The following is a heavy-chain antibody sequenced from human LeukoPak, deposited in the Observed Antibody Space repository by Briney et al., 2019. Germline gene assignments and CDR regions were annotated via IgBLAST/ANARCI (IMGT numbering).Heavy chain of an antibody. V-gene: IGHV3-33*01. Sequence: GGSLRLSCAASGFTFSSYGMHWVRQAPGKGLEGVAVIWYDGSNKYYADSVKGRFTISRDNSKNTLYLQMNSLRAEDTAVYYCARDSSSSFLDYWGQGTLVTVSS. D-gene: IGHD6-6*01. CDR3: ARDSSSSFLDY. CDR2: IWYDGSNK. J-gene: IGHJ4*02. CDR1: GFTFSSYG.